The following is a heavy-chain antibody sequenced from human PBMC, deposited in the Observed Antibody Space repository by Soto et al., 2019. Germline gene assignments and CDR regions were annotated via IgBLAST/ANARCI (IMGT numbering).Heavy chain of an antibody. V-gene: IGHV4-4*07. Sequence: PSETLSLTCTVSGGSISSYYWSWIRQPAGKGLEWIGRIYTSGSTNYNPSLKSRVTMSVDTSKNQFSLKLSSVTAADTAVYYCARACSSNSCYDVFDYWGQGTLVTVSS. J-gene: IGHJ4*02. CDR3: ARACSSNSCYDVFDY. D-gene: IGHD2-2*01. CDR2: IYTSGST. CDR1: GGSISSYY.